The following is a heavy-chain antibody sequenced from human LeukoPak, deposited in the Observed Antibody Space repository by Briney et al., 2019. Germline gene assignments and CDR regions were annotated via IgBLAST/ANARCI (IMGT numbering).Heavy chain of an antibody. CDR2: ISWDGGST. Sequence: GGSLRLSCAASGFTFDHYSMHWVRQAPGKGLEWVSLISWDGGSTYYADSVKGRFTISRDNSKNTLYLQMNSLRAEDTAVYYCASGRYSSSWYHHFDYWGQGTLVTVSS. CDR3: ASGRYSSSWYHHFDY. CDR1: GFTFDHYS. V-gene: IGHV3-43*01. D-gene: IGHD6-13*01. J-gene: IGHJ4*02.